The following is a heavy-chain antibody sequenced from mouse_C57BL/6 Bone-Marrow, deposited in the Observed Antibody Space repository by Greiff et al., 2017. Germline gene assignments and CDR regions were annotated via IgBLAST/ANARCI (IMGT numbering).Heavy chain of an antibody. Sequence: QVQLQQPGAELVKPGASVTLSCKASGYTFTSYWMHWVKQRPGQGLEWIGMIHPNSGSTNYNEKFKSKATLTVDKSSSTAYMQLSSLTSEDSAVYYCARKGAYDGYPFAYWGQGTLVTVSA. CDR2: IHPNSGST. J-gene: IGHJ3*01. V-gene: IGHV1-64*01. CDR3: ARKGAYDGYPFAY. CDR1: GYTFTSYW. D-gene: IGHD2-3*01.